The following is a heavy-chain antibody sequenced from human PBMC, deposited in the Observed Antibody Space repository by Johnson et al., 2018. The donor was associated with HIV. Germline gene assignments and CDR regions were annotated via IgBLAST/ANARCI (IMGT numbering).Heavy chain of an antibody. CDR3: AREDLYGAGPDAFDI. CDR2: IYSGGST. V-gene: IGHV3-66*01. J-gene: IGHJ3*02. CDR1: GFTVSSNY. Sequence: VQLVESGGGLVQPGGSLRLSCAASGFTVSSNYMSWVLQAPGKGLEWVSVIYSGGSTYYADSVKGRFTISRDNSKNTLYLQMNSLRAEDTAVYYCAREDLYGAGPDAFDIWGQGTMVTVSS. D-gene: IGHD4-17*01.